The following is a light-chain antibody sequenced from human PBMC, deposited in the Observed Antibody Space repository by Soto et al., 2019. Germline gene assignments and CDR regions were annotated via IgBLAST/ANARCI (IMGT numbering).Light chain of an antibody. CDR3: QQYNNWPQT. Sequence: VMTQAPATLSVSPCERATLSSRASQTINNNVAWYQLKDGQVPRLVIYGASTRATDIPARFSGSGSGTEFTLTISSLQSEDFAEYHCQQYNNWPQTFGQGTKVDIK. V-gene: IGKV3-15*01. CDR1: QTINNN. J-gene: IGKJ1*01. CDR2: GAS.